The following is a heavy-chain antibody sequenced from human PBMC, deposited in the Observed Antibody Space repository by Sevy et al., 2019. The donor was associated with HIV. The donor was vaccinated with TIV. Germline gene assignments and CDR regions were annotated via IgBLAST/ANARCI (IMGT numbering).Heavy chain of an antibody. Sequence: GESLKISCKGSGYSFTSYWIGWVRQMPGKGLEWMGIIYPGDSDTRYSPSFQGQVTISADKSISTAYLQWSSLKASDTAMYYCASGYCSSTSCPKTDAFDIWGQGTMVTDSS. CDR1: GYSFTSYW. V-gene: IGHV5-51*01. D-gene: IGHD2-2*03. J-gene: IGHJ3*02. CDR3: ASGYCSSTSCPKTDAFDI. CDR2: IYPGDSDT.